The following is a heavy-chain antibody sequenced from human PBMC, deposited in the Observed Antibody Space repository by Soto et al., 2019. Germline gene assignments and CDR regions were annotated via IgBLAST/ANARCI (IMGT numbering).Heavy chain of an antibody. CDR2: ISGSVGNST. Sequence: EVQLLESGGGLVHPGGFLRLSCEASGFTFSTYAMSWVLQAPGKGLEWVSAISGSVGNSTFYGDSVKGRFTISRYNSKNTLYLQMNSLGAEDTAVYSCAKGGGSCCSDNWGQGTLVTVAS. V-gene: IGHV3-23*01. CDR3: AKGGGSCCSDN. D-gene: IGHD2-15*01. CDR1: GFTFSTYA. J-gene: IGHJ4*02.